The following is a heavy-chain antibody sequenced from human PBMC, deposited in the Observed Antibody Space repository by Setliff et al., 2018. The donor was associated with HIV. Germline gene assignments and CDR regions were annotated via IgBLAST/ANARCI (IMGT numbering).Heavy chain of an antibody. Sequence: SVKVSCKASGDTFNTFGMNWVRQAPGRGLAWMGGIIPIARIPNYAQKFQDRVTITADESTSTVYMEISSLTSEDPALYYCARGPLYGYDRGYFDYWGQGTLVTVSS. CDR1: GDTFNTFG. CDR2: IIPIARIP. J-gene: IGHJ4*02. V-gene: IGHV1-69*10. CDR3: ARGPLYGYDRGYFDY. D-gene: IGHD5-12*01.